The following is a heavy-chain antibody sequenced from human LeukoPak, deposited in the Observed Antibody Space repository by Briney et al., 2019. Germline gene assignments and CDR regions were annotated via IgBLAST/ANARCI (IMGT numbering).Heavy chain of an antibody. Sequence: GASVKVSCKASGYTFTGYYMHWVRQAPGQGLEWMGIINPSGGSTSYAQKFQGRVTMTRDTSTSTVYMELSSLGSEDTAVYYCARESHGSANYYGSGSYYNFAYWGQGTLVTVSS. V-gene: IGHV1-46*01. CDR2: INPSGGST. CDR3: ARESHGSANYYGSGSYYNFAY. D-gene: IGHD3-10*01. J-gene: IGHJ4*02. CDR1: GYTFTGYY.